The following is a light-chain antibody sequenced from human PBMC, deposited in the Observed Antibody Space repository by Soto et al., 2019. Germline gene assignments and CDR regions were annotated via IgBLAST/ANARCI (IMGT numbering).Light chain of an antibody. CDR3: QQYNNWPPGA. Sequence: EIVMPQSPATLSVSPGERATLSCRASQSVSSNLAWYQQKPGQAPRLLIYGASTRATGIPARFSGSGSGTEFTLTISRLQSEDFAVYYCQQYNNWPPGAFGPGTKVDIK. V-gene: IGKV3-15*01. J-gene: IGKJ3*01. CDR1: QSVSSN. CDR2: GAS.